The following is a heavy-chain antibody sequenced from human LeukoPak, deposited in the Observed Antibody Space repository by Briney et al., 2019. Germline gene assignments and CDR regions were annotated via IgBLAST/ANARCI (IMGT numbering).Heavy chain of an antibody. CDR1: GGSISSYY. Sequence: PSETLSLTCTVSGGSISSYYWSWIRQPPGKGLEWIGYIYYSGSTNYNPSLKGRVTISVDTSKNQFSLKLSSVTAADTAVYYCARSGLGSSWESTNFDYWGQGTLVTVSS. D-gene: IGHD6-13*01. J-gene: IGHJ4*02. CDR3: ARSGLGSSWESTNFDY. V-gene: IGHV4-59*01. CDR2: IYYSGST.